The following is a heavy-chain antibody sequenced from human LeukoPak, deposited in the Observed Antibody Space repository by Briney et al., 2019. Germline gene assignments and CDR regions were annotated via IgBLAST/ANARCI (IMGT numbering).Heavy chain of an antibody. Sequence: SETLSLTCAVYGGSFSGYYWSWIRQPPGKGLEWIGEINHSGSTNYNPSLKSRVTISVDTSKNQFSLKLSSVTAADTAVYYCARDLNYDILTGSQGAFDIWGQGTMVTVSS. CDR2: INHSGST. D-gene: IGHD3-9*01. CDR3: ARDLNYDILTGSQGAFDI. J-gene: IGHJ3*02. CDR1: GGSFSGYY. V-gene: IGHV4-34*01.